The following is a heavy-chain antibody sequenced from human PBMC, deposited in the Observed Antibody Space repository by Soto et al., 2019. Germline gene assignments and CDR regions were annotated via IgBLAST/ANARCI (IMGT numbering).Heavy chain of an antibody. Sequence: QVQLVQSGAEVRMPGSSVKVSCKASGGTFSTYPINWVRQAPGQGLEWMGGIIPLFGTTNYAQKFKGRVTITADDSTSTAYMELSSLRAEDAAVYYCARGATHGSSWYFWFDPWGQGTLGTFSS. CDR1: GGTFSTYP. J-gene: IGHJ5*02. CDR2: IIPLFGTT. V-gene: IGHV1-69*01. D-gene: IGHD6-13*01. CDR3: ARGATHGSSWYFWFDP.